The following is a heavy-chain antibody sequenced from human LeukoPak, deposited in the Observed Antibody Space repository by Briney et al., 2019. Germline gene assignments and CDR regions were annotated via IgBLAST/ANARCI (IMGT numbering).Heavy chain of an antibody. V-gene: IGHV4-59*01. D-gene: IGHD6-6*01. CDR2: IYYSGTT. Sequence: KPSETLSLTCTVSGGSISGYYWSWIRQPPGKGLEWIGYIYYSGTTNYNPSLKSRVTISVDTSKNQFSLKLSSVTAADTAVYYCAMQEYPTYFQHWGQGTLVTVSS. CDR1: GGSISGYY. CDR3: AMQEYPTYFQH. J-gene: IGHJ1*01.